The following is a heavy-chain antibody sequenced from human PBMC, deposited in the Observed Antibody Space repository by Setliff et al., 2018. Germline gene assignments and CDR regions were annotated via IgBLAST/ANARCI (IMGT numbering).Heavy chain of an antibody. CDR3: ARDQDGYIVQDAYDY. CDR1: GFTFSSYS. J-gene: IGHJ4*02. V-gene: IGHV3-48*04. CDR2: ISSSSSTI. Sequence: HPGGSLRLSCAASGFTFSSYSMNWVRQAPGKGLEWVSYISSSSSTIYYADSVKGRFTISRDNAKNSLYLQMNSLRAEDTAVYYCARDQDGYIVQDAYDYWGQGTLVTVSS. D-gene: IGHD5-18*01.